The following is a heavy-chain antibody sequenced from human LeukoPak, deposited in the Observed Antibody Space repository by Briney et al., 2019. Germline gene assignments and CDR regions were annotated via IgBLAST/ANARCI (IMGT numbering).Heavy chain of an antibody. J-gene: IGHJ6*02. CDR1: GYTFTGYY. D-gene: IGHD4-17*01. CDR2: INPNSGGT. CDR3: ARGYGESYYYGMDV. V-gene: IGHV1-2*02. Sequence: ASVKVSCKASGYTFTGYYMHWVRQAPGQGLEWMGWINPNSGGTNYAQKFQGRVTMTRDTSISTAYMELSSLRSEDTAVYYCARGYGESYYYGMDVWGQGTTVTVSS.